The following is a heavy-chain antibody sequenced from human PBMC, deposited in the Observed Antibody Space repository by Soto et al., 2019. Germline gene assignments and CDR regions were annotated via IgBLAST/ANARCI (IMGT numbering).Heavy chain of an antibody. CDR1: GFTFSIFG. D-gene: IGHD3-3*01. J-gene: IGHJ6*02. CDR3: AKGLWRGEAYHYGMDV. Sequence: GVSLRLCCTVYGFTFSIFGMRWVRQAPGKGLEWVAVISHDGNSEYYVDSVEGRFTISRDNSSHTLYLQINSPIPEDTALSYCAKGLWRGEAYHYGMDVWGQGITVTVSS. V-gene: IGHV3-30-3*01. CDR2: ISHDGNSE.